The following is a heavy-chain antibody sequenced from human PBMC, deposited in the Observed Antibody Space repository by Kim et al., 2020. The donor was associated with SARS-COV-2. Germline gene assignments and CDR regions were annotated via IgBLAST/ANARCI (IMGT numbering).Heavy chain of an antibody. V-gene: IGHV1-46*01. CDR2: INPSGGST. Sequence: ASVKVSCKASGYTFTSYYMHWVRQAPGQGLEWMGIINPSGGSTNYAQKFQGRVTITRDTSTSTVYMELSSLRSEDTAVYYCATAQTDLRDYSDAFDHWGQGTLVTVSS. CDR3: ATAQTDLRDYSDAFDH. J-gene: IGHJ4*02. D-gene: IGHD4-4*01. CDR1: GYTFTSYY.